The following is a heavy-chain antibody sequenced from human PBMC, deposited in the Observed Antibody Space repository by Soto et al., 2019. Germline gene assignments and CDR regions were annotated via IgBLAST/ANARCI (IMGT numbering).Heavy chain of an antibody. J-gene: IGHJ6*02. CDR2: IYPGDSDT. D-gene: IGHD6-13*01. V-gene: IGHV5-51*01. CDR3: AGPAAPYSCSDYMGV. CDR1: AYSFTSYW. Sequence: GESLKISCKRSAYSFTSYWIGWVRQMPGKRLECMGIIYPGDSDTRYSPSFQGQVTISADKSISTAYLQWSSLKASDTAMYYCAGPAAPYSCSDYMGVCGQGTTGTDSS.